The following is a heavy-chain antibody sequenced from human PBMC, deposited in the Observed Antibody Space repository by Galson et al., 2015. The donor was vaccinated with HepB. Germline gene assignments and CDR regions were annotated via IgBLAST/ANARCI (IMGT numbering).Heavy chain of an antibody. J-gene: IGHJ4*02. D-gene: IGHD3-10*01. CDR3: ALRTGTYPYYLDS. CDR2: ISPYNGNT. Sequence: SVKVSCKASGYTFTSYGLSWLRQAPGQGLEYMGWISPYNGNTNYAQKLQGRVTMTTDKSTTTAYMELRSLRSDDTAVYYCALRTGTYPYYLDSWGPGTLVTVSS. V-gene: IGHV1-18*01. CDR1: GYTFTSYG.